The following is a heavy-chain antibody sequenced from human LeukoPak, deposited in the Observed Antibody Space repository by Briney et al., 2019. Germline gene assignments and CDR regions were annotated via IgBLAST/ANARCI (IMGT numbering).Heavy chain of an antibody. CDR3: TRLRSEYYGSGSYYGFDY. V-gene: IGHV3-73*01. CDR2: IRSKANSYAT. CDR1: GFTFSGSA. Sequence: GGSLRLSCAASGFTFSGSAMHWVRQASGKGLEWVGRIRSKANSYATAYAASVKGRFTISRDYSKNTAYLQMNSLKTEDTAVYYCTRLRSEYYGSGSYYGFDYWGQGTLVTVSS. J-gene: IGHJ4*02. D-gene: IGHD3-10*01.